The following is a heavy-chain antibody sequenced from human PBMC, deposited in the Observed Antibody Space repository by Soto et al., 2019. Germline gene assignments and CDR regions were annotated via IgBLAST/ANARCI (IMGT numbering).Heavy chain of an antibody. CDR2: LSGTGGST. CDR3: ARTGDGHHDFLDY. V-gene: IGHV3-23*01. D-gene: IGHD1-1*01. Sequence: DVQLLESGGGLVQPGGSLRLSCAASGFTFSSFAMSWVRQAPGKGLEWVSSLSGTGGSTYYADSVKGRFTVSRDNSKNTVYLQMSSLRAEDTAVYYCARTGDGHHDFLDYWGQGILVSVSS. CDR1: GFTFSSFA. J-gene: IGHJ4*02.